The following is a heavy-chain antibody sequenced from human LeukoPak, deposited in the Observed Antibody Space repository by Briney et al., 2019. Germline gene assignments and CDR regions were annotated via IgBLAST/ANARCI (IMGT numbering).Heavy chain of an antibody. Sequence: GRSLRLSCAASGFTFSSYGMHWVRQAPGKGLEWVAVIWYDGSNKYYADSVKGRFTISRDNSKNTLYLQMNSLRAEDTAVYYCAGGSDNLTGYSGHFDYWGQGTLVTVSS. CDR3: AGGSDNLTGYSGHFDY. CDR1: GFTFSSYG. D-gene: IGHD3-9*01. CDR2: IWYDGSNK. J-gene: IGHJ4*02. V-gene: IGHV3-33*01.